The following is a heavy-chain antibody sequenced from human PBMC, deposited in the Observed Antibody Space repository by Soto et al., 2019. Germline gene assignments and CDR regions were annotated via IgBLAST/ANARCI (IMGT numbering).Heavy chain of an antibody. CDR2: INHSGST. CDR3: ARGSSWYPCMDF. CDR1: GGSFSGYY. J-gene: IGHJ6*03. V-gene: IGHV4-34*01. Sequence: SETLSLTCAVYGGSFSGYYWSWIRQPPGKGLEWIGEINHSGSTNYNPSLKSRVTISVDTSKNQFSLKLSSVTAADTAVYYCARGSSWYPCMDFWGKGTTVTVSS. D-gene: IGHD6-13*01.